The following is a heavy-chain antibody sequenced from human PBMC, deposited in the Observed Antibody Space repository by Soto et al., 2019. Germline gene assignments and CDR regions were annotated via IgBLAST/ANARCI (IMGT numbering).Heavy chain of an antibody. CDR3: ARDSLITGTTP. D-gene: IGHD1-7*01. Sequence: SETLSLTCTVSGGSVSSGSYYWSWIRQPPGKGLEWIGYIYYSGSTNYNPSLKSRVTISVDTSKNQFSLKLSSVTAADTAVYYCARDSLITGTTPWGQGTLVTVSS. V-gene: IGHV4-61*01. J-gene: IGHJ5*02. CDR1: GGSVSSGSYY. CDR2: IYYSGST.